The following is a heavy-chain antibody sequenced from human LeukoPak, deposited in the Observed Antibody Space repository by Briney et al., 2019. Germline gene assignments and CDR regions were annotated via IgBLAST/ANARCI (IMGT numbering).Heavy chain of an antibody. Sequence: GGTLRLSCAASGFTFSSYAMSWVRQAPGKGLEWVSAITTSGGSLYYADSVKGRFTISRDNSKNTLYLQMNSLRAEDTAVYYCAKGLDYGDYGDAFDIWGQGTMVTVSS. J-gene: IGHJ3*02. CDR1: GFTFSSYA. V-gene: IGHV3-23*01. D-gene: IGHD4-17*01. CDR2: ITTSGGSL. CDR3: AKGLDYGDYGDAFDI.